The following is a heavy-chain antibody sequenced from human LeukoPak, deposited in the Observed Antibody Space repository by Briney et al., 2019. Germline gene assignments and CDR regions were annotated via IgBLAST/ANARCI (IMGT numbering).Heavy chain of an antibody. CDR3: ARGPSIAAAGTYLYYFDY. J-gene: IGHJ4*02. D-gene: IGHD6-13*01. Sequence: SETLSLTCTVSGGSISSYYWSWIRQPAGKGLEWIGRIYTSGSTDYNPSLKSRVTMSVDTSKNQFSLKLSSVTAADTAVYYCARGPSIAAAGTYLYYFDYWGQGTLVTVSS. CDR1: GGSISSYY. V-gene: IGHV4-4*07. CDR2: IYTSGST.